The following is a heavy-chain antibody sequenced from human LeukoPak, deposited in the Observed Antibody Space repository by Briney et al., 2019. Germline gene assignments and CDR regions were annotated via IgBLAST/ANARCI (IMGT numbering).Heavy chain of an antibody. CDR3: ARGGLGAVDY. CDR1: GYSISSGYY. Sequence: SETLSLTCTVSGYSISSGYYWGWIRQPPGKGVEGIGRIYHSGSTYYIPSLKSRVTISVDTSKNQFSLKLSSVTAADTAVYYCARGGLGAVDYWGQGTLVTVSS. J-gene: IGHJ4*02. D-gene: IGHD1-26*01. CDR2: IYHSGST. V-gene: IGHV4-38-2*02.